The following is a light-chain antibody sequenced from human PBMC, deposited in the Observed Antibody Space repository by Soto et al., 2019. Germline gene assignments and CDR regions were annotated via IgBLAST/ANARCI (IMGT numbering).Light chain of an antibody. CDR3: QQYGSSPPWT. V-gene: IGKV3-20*01. CDR2: GAS. CDR1: QSVYSN. J-gene: IGKJ1*01. Sequence: EIVLTQSPGTLSLSPGEGATLSCRASQSVYSNVAWYQQKPGQAPRLLIYGASSRATGIPDRFSGSGSGTDFTLTISRLEPEDFAVYYCQQYGSSPPWTFGQGTKVDIK.